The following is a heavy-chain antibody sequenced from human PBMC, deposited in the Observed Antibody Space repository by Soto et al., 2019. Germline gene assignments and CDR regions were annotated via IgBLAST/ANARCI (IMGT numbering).Heavy chain of an antibody. CDR2: IIPIFGTA. Sequence: SVKVSCKASGGTFSSYAISWVRQAPGQGLEWMGGIIPIFGTANYAQKFQGRVTITADESTSTAYMELSSLRSEDTAVYYCERDLPGIAAAGMSGWFDPWGQGTLVPVSS. D-gene: IGHD6-13*01. CDR3: ERDLPGIAAAGMSGWFDP. J-gene: IGHJ5*02. CDR1: GGTFSSYA. V-gene: IGHV1-69*13.